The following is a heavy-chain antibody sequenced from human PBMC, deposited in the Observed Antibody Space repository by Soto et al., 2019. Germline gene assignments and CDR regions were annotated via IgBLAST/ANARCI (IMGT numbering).Heavy chain of an antibody. CDR1: GGSFSGYY. V-gene: IGHV4-34*01. CDR2: TNHSGST. D-gene: IGHD6-13*01. CDR3: ARGFGESYSSSWVWLP. J-gene: IGHJ5*02. Sequence: QVQLQQWGAGVLKPSETLSLTCAVYGGSFSGYYWSWIRQPPGKGLEWIGETNHSGSTNYNPSLHSRVTISVDTSESQFSLKLGSVTAANTAVYYCARGFGESYSSSWVWLPLGQGTLVTVSS.